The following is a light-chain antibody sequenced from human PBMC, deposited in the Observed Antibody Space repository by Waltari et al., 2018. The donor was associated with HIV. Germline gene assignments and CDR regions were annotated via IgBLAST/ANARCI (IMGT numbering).Light chain of an antibody. CDR3: QTWGTGIVV. J-gene: IGLJ2*01. V-gene: IGLV4-69*01. Sequence: QVVLTQSPSASASLGASVKLTCTLSRGHTNYAIAWHQQPPEKGPRYLMRLSTNGSHTKGDGIPDRFSGSSSGAERYLTISSLQSEDEADYYCQTWGTGIVVFGGGTKLTVL. CDR1: RGHTNYA. CDR2: LSTNGSH.